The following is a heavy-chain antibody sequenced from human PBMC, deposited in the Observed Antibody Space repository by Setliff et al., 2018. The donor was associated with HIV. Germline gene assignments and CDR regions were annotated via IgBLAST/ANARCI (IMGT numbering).Heavy chain of an antibody. D-gene: IGHD5-18*01. V-gene: IGHV3-NL1*01. CDR1: GFTFSAHG. Sequence: PGGSLRLSCAASGFTFSAHGMHWVRQAPGKGLEWVTLIYKAGKTYYADFVKGRFTIARDDTKNTVSLQMTNLEPGDTAMYYCAKGGYGGAYYVAGYWGQGTKVTVSS. J-gene: IGHJ4*02. CDR2: IYKAGKT. CDR3: AKGGYGGAYYVAGY.